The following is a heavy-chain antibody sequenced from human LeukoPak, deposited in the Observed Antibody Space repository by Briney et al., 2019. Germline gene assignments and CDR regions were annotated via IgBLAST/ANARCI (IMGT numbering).Heavy chain of an antibody. D-gene: IGHD2-8*02. CDR3: AAGTGWTSEY. J-gene: IGHJ4*02. Sequence: GGSLRLSCAASGLTSGSYWMTWVRHTLRQGLEWVANIEHDGSERNYMESVKGRFTISRDNGKNLLHLQMNNLRAEDTAVYYCAAGTGWTSEYWGQGILVTVSS. V-gene: IGHV3-7*03. CDR2: IEHDGSER. CDR1: GLTSGSYW.